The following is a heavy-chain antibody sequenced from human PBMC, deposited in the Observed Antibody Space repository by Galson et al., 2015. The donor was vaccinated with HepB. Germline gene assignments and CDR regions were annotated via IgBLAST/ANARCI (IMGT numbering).Heavy chain of an antibody. CDR1: GFTFSSYA. Sequence: SLRLSCAASGFTFSSYAMHWVRQAPGKGLEWVAVISYDGSNKYYADSVKGRFTISRDNPKNTLYLQMNSLRAEDTAVYYCARDRGQQLVRYAFDIWGQGTMVTVSS. J-gene: IGHJ3*02. V-gene: IGHV3-30-3*01. CDR3: ARDRGQQLVRYAFDI. D-gene: IGHD6-13*01. CDR2: ISYDGSNK.